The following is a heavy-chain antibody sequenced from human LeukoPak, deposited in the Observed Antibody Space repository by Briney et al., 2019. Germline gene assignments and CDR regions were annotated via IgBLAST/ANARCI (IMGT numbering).Heavy chain of an antibody. CDR1: GGSIRSDNHY. J-gene: IGHJ4*02. CDR3: ARVRYSNYVSFDY. Sequence: SETLSLTXTVSGGSIRSDNHYWSWIRQPAGKGLEWIGRIYSSGSTNYNPSLKSRVTISVDTSKNQFSLKLRSVTAADTAVYYCARVRYSNYVSFDYWGQGTLVTVSS. CDR2: IYSSGST. D-gene: IGHD4-11*01. V-gene: IGHV4-61*02.